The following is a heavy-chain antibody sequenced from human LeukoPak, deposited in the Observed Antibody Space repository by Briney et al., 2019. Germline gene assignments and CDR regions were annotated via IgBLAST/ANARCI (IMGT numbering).Heavy chain of an antibody. Sequence: ASVKVSCKASGYTLTGYYMHWLRQAPGQGLEWMGWIIPNSGGTNYAQRFQGRVTMTRDTSISTAYMELSRLRSDDTAVYYCARDSGSGSYFPDYWGQGTLVTVSS. CDR2: IIPNSGGT. D-gene: IGHD3-10*01. CDR3: ARDSGSGSYFPDY. J-gene: IGHJ4*02. V-gene: IGHV1-2*02. CDR1: GYTLTGYY.